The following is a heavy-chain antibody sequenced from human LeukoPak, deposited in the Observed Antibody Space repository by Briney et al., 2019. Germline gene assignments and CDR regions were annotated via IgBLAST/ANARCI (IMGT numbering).Heavy chain of an antibody. D-gene: IGHD2-2*01. J-gene: IGHJ3*02. Sequence: GGSLRLSCAASGFTFSLYGMHWVRQAPGKGLERVAFTRYDGSNKDYADSVKGRFTISRDNSKNTLYLQMNSLRVEDTAVYYCAKDQDGVVVVLLKDAFDIWGQGTMVTVSS. CDR3: AKDQDGVVVVLLKDAFDI. CDR2: TRYDGSNK. CDR1: GFTFSLYG. V-gene: IGHV3-30*02.